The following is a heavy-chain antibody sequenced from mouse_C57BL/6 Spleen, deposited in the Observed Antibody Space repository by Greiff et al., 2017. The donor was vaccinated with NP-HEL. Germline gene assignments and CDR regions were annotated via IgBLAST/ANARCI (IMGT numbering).Heavy chain of an antibody. V-gene: IGHV1-54*01. Sequence: VQLQQSGAELVRPGTSVKVSCKASGYAFTNYLIEWVKQRPGQGLEWIGVINPGSGGTNYNEKFKGKATLTADKSSSTAYMQLSSLTSEDSAVYFCARMGDGYDFDYWGQGTTLTVSS. D-gene: IGHD2-2*01. CDR1: GYAFTNYL. CDR2: INPGSGGT. J-gene: IGHJ2*01. CDR3: ARMGDGYDFDY.